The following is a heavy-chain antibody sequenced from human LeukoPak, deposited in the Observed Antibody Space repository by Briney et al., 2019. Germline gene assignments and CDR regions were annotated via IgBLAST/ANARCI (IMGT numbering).Heavy chain of an antibody. J-gene: IGHJ4*02. Sequence: SETLSLTCTVSGGSISSYYWSWIRQPPGKGLEWIGYIYYSGSTNYNPSLKSRVTISVDTYKNQFSLKLSSVTAADTAMYYCARMGRAGGFDYWGQGTLVTVSS. CDR1: GGSISSYY. D-gene: IGHD3-16*01. CDR2: IYYSGST. V-gene: IGHV4-59*01. CDR3: ARMGRAGGFDY.